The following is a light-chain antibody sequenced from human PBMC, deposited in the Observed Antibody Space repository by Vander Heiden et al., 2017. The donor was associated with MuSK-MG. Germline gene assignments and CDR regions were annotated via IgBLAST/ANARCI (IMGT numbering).Light chain of an antibody. Sequence: DIQMTQSPSSLSASVGDRVTITCRASQTISIYLNWYQQKPGKAPNLLIYAASSLQSGVSSRFSGSGSGTDFTLTISSLQPEDFATYYCQQSYSTRYTFGQGTKLEIK. V-gene: IGKV1-39*01. CDR1: QTISIY. CDR3: QQSYSTRYT. J-gene: IGKJ2*01. CDR2: AAS.